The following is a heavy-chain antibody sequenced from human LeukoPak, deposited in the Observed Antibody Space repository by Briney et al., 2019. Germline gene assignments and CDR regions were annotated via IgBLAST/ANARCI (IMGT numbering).Heavy chain of an antibody. CDR2: IYQTGSI. CDR3: ARHRLDHDYYYYMDV. J-gene: IGHJ6*03. D-gene: IGHD1-14*01. Sequence: SETLSLTCAVSGYSISSGYYCGWIRQPPGKGLEWIGSIYQTGSIHYNPSLKSRVTISIDTSKNQFSLKLSSVTAADTAVYFCARHRLDHDYYYYMDVWGKGTTVTVSS. CDR1: GYSISSGYY. V-gene: IGHV4-38-2*01.